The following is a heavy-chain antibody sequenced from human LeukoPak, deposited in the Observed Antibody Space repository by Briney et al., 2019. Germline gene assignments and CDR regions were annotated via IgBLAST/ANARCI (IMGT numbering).Heavy chain of an antibody. Sequence: ASVKVSCKASGYTFTSYGISWVRQAPGQGLEWMAWINPNSGGTNYAQKFQGRVTMTRDTSISTAYMELSRLRSDDTAVYYCARGNVLRYNWNYIYFDWWGQGTLVTVSS. CDR1: GYTFTSYG. V-gene: IGHV1-2*02. CDR2: INPNSGGT. D-gene: IGHD1-7*01. J-gene: IGHJ4*02. CDR3: ARGNVLRYNWNYIYFDW.